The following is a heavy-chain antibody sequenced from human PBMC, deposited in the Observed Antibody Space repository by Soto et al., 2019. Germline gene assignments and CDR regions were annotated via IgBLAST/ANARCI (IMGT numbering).Heavy chain of an antibody. J-gene: IGHJ4*02. Sequence: EVQLVESGGGLVKPGGSLRLSCAASGFTFSSYSMNWVRQAPGKGLEWVSSISSSTTYIYYADSVKGRFTISRDNAKNSLYLQMNSLRAEDTAVYYCARSRSYDREYSSSSDYWGQGTLVTVSS. CDR1: GFTFSSYS. CDR2: ISSSTTYI. CDR3: ARSRSYDREYSSSSDY. V-gene: IGHV3-21*01. D-gene: IGHD6-6*01.